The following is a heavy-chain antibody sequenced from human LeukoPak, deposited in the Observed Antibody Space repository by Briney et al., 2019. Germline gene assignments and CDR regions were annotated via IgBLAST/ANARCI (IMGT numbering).Heavy chain of an antibody. J-gene: IGHJ4*02. CDR2: IYYSGST. CDR3: ARAPEYGLYYFDY. D-gene: IGHD1-14*01. CDR1: GGSISSGSYY. V-gene: IGHV4-39*07. Sequence: SETLSLTCTVSGGSISSGSYYWGWIRQPPGKGLEWIGNIYYSGSTYYHPSLKSRVSISVDTSKNQFSLRLTSVTAADTAVYYCARAPEYGLYYFDYWGQGTLVTVSS.